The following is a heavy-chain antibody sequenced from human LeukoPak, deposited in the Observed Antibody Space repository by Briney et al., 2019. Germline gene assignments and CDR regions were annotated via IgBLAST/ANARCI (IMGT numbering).Heavy chain of an antibody. J-gene: IGHJ5*02. CDR2: IYTSGST. V-gene: IGHV4-4*07. CDR1: GGSISSYY. Sequence: SETLSLTCTVSGGSISSYYWSWIRQPAGKGLEWIGRIYTSGSTNYNPSPKSRVTMPVDTSKNQFSLTLSSVTAAHTAVYYCARGTVEWSWFDPWGQGTLVTVSS. CDR3: ARGTVEWSWFDP. D-gene: IGHD1-26*01.